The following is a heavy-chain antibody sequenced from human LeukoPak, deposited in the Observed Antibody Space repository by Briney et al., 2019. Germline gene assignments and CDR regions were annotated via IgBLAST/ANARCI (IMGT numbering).Heavy chain of an antibody. D-gene: IGHD3-22*01. CDR2: IYYTGST. J-gene: IGHJ4*02. Sequence: SETLSLTCTVSNVSISGSPYYWGWIRQPPGKGLEWIGSIYYTGSTYYNPSLKSRLTISLGTSKNQFSLRLSSVTAADTAVYYCARPYDTSGYYPFDYWGQGTLVTVSS. CDR3: ARPYDTSGYYPFDY. CDR1: NVSISGSPYY. V-gene: IGHV4-39*07.